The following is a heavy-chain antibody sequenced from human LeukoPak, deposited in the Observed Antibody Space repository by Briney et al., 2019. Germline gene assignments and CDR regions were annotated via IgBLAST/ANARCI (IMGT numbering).Heavy chain of an antibody. Sequence: GESLKISCTGSGSSFTSYWIGWLRQMPGKGLEWMGIIHPGSSNTSYSTSFHGQVTISAEKSISTAYLQWSSLKAWDTTIYYCAIHGDDQGDYDLLTGYYSVTWFDPWGQGTLVTVAS. D-gene: IGHD3-9*01. J-gene: IGHJ5*02. V-gene: IGHV5-51*01. CDR1: GSSFTSYW. CDR2: IHPGSSNT. CDR3: AIHGDDQGDYDLLTGYYSVTWFDP.